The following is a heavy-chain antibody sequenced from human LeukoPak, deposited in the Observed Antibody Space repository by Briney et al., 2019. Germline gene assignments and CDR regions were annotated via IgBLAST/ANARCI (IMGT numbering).Heavy chain of an antibody. Sequence: GGSLRLSCAASGFTFSNYGMNWVRQAPGKGLEWVSGIGVGGTTYYADSVKGRFTVSRDTPKNTLYLQMNSLRAEDTAVYYCARAQGYYDCWGQGTLVTVSS. D-gene: IGHD3-22*01. V-gene: IGHV3-23*01. CDR1: GFTFSNYG. CDR3: ARAQGYYDC. J-gene: IGHJ4*02. CDR2: IGVGGTT.